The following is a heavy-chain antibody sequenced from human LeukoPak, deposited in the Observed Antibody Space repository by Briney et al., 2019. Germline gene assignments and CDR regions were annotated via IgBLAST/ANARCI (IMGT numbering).Heavy chain of an antibody. J-gene: IGHJ5*02. CDR3: ARVTAYCGGDCYEGSDP. D-gene: IGHD2-21*02. V-gene: IGHV3-21*01. CDR1: GFTFRNYG. CDR2: ISSSSSYI. Sequence: PGGSLRLSCAASGFTFRNYGMHWVRQAPGKGLEWVSSISSSSSYIYYADSVKGRFTISRDNAKNSLYLQMNSLRAEDTAVYYCARVTAYCGGDCYEGSDPWGQGTLVTVSS.